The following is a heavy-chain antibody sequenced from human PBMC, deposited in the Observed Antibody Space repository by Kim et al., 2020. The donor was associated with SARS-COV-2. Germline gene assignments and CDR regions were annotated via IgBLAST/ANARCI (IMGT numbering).Heavy chain of an antibody. CDR3: AKDLSGDDAFDI. V-gene: IGHV3-33*06. CDR1: GFTFSSYG. CDR2: IWYDGSNK. J-gene: IGHJ3*02. D-gene: IGHD3-10*02. Sequence: GGSLRLSXXXSGFTFSSYGMHWVRQAPGKGLEWVAVIWYDGSNKYYADSVKGRFTISRDNSKNTLYLQMNSLRAEDTAVYYCAKDLSGDDAFDIWGQGTMVTVSS.